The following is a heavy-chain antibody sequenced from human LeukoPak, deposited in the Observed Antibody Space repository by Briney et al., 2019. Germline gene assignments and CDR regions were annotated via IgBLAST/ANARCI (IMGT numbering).Heavy chain of an antibody. D-gene: IGHD3-22*01. V-gene: IGHV3-23*01. Sequence: WGSLRLSCAASGFTFSSYGMRWVRQAPGKGPEWVSAISGSGGSTYYADSGKGRFTISRDNSKNTLYLQMNSLRAEDTAVYYCAKSGHYYDSSGYVIILPPAFDYWGQGTLVTVSS. CDR3: AKSGHYYDSSGYVIILPPAFDY. CDR2: ISGSGGST. J-gene: IGHJ4*02. CDR1: GFTFSSYG.